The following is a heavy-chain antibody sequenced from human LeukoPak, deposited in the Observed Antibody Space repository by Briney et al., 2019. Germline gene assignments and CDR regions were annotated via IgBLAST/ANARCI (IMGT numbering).Heavy chain of an antibody. J-gene: IGHJ4*02. Sequence: PVASVKVFCKASGYTITDYYIHWVRQAPGQGLEWMGWINPNSGGTNYAQKFQGRVTMTSDTSISTAYMELSRLRSDDTALYYCTRGSYYDSSGYSGVRLFDYWGQGTPVTVPS. CDR3: TRGSYYDSSGYSGVRLFDY. V-gene: IGHV1-2*02. CDR2: INPNSGGT. D-gene: IGHD3-22*01. CDR1: GYTITDYY.